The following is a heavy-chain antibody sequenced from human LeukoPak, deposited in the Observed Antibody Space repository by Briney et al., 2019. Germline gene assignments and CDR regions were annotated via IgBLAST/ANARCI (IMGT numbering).Heavy chain of an antibody. J-gene: IGHJ4*02. CDR3: ARTGIAVLFDY. CDR1: GVSFSGYY. V-gene: IGHV4-34*01. Sequence: SETLSLTCAVYGVSFSGYYWSWLRQPPGKGLEWIGEINHSGSTNYNPSLKSRVTISVDTSKNQFSLKLSSVTAADTAVYYCARTGIAVLFDYWGQGTLVTVSS. CDR2: INHSGST. D-gene: IGHD6-19*01.